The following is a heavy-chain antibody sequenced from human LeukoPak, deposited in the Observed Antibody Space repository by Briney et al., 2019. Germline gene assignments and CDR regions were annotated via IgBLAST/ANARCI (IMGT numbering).Heavy chain of an antibody. CDR2: IYYSGST. D-gene: IGHD4-23*01. CDR1: GGSISSYY. J-gene: IGHJ4*02. Sequence: PSETLSLTCTVSGGSISSYYWSWIRQPPGKGLEWIGYIYYSGSTNYNPSLKSRVTISVDTSKNQFSLKLSSVTAADTAVYYCARGLTVGTVTYFDYWGQGTLVTVSS. CDR3: ARGLTVGTVTYFDY. V-gene: IGHV4-59*01.